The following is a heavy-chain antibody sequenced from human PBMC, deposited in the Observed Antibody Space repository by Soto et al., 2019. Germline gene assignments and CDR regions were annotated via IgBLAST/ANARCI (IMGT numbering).Heavy chain of an antibody. CDR1: GESFSGFY. J-gene: IGHJ4*02. CDR2: ITHKGST. CDR3: ARRGRGLPDY. V-gene: IGHV4-34*01. Sequence: QVQLQQWGAGILKPSETLSLTCAAYGESFSGFYWSWIRQPPGKGLEWIGEITHKGSTNFHPSLNSRVTMSIDTSKNQFSLQLKSVTAADTAVYYCARRGRGLPDYWGQGTLVTVSS. D-gene: IGHD3-10*01.